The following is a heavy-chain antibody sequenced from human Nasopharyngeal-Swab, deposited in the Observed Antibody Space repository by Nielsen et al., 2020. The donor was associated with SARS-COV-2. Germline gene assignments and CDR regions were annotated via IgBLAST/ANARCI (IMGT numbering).Heavy chain of an antibody. J-gene: IGHJ6*02. CDR2: ISSSGSTI. Sequence: GGSLRLSCAASGFTFSDYYMSWIRQAPGKGLEWVSYISSSGSTIYYADSVKGRFTISRDNAKNSLYLQMNSLRAEDTAVYYCARDVVVVPAANQFYYYGMDVWGQGTTVTVS. CDR1: GFTFSDYY. CDR3: ARDVVVVPAANQFYYYGMDV. D-gene: IGHD2-2*01. V-gene: IGHV3-11*01.